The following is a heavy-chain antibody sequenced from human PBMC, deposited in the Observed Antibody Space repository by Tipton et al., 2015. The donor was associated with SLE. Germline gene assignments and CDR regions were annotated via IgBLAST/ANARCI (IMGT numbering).Heavy chain of an antibody. J-gene: IGHJ4*02. CDR1: GGSISSYY. D-gene: IGHD6-13*01. CDR2: IYYSGST. Sequence: TLSLTCTVSGGSISSYYWSWIRQPPGKGLEWIGYIYYSGSTNYNPSLKSRVTISVDTSKNQFSLKLSSVTAADTAVYYCARQGYSSSQRDYWGQGTLVTVSS. V-gene: IGHV4-59*12. CDR3: ARQGYSSSQRDY.